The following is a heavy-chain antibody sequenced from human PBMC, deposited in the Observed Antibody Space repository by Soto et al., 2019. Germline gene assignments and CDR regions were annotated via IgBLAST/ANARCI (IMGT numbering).Heavy chain of an antibody. CDR2: IPYEDADNK. CDR1: GFTMFSSYD. V-gene: IGHV3-30-3*01. J-gene: IGHJ4*02. Sequence: QVQLVESGGGVVQPGRSLRLSCVASGFTMFSSYDMHWFRQAPGKGLAWVGFIPYEDADNKVYPDSVRGRFTISRDNSKNTVYLKMDSLRVEDMAVYYCAREAYSKSLGYWGQGTLVIVSS. CDR3: AREAYSKSLGY. D-gene: IGHD4-4*01.